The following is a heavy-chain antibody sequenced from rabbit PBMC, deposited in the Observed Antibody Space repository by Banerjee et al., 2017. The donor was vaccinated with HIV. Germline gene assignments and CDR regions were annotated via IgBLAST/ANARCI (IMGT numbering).Heavy chain of an antibody. Sequence: QEQLEEFGGGLVKPGGTLTLTCKASGIDFSSYYYMCWVRQAPGKGLEWIACIYASSGSTYYASWAKGRFTISKTSSTTVTLQMTSLTAADTATYFCARDTYRAAGYGYYFNLWGPGTLVTVS. D-gene: IGHD6-1*01. J-gene: IGHJ4*01. CDR3: ARDTYRAAGYGYYFNL. V-gene: IGHV1S45*01. CDR1: GIDFSSYYY. CDR2: IYASSGST.